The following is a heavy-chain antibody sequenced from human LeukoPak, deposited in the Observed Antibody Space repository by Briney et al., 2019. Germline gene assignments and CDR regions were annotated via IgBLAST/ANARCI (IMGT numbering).Heavy chain of an antibody. J-gene: IGHJ4*02. Sequence: ASVKVSCKASGYTFTSYDINWVRQATGQGLEWMGRINPDSGGTNYAQKFQGRVTMTRDTSISTAYMELSRLRSDDTAVYYCARFIRGYDFWSGYYPYFDYWGQGTLVTVSS. CDR3: ARFIRGYDFWSGYYPYFDY. D-gene: IGHD3-3*01. CDR2: INPDSGGT. CDR1: GYTFTSYD. V-gene: IGHV1-2*06.